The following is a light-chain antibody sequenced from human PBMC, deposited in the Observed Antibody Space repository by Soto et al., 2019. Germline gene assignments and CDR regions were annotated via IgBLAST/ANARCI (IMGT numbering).Light chain of an antibody. CDR3: LQYAFSPHT. CDR2: NPS. CDR1: QTVGNNY. J-gene: IGKJ2*01. V-gene: IGKV3-20*01. Sequence: EIVLTQSPGTLSLSPGERATLSCRASQTVGNNYLAWFQQKPGRAPTLLVYNPSTRATGIPDRFSGSGSGTDFTLTISRLEPEDLAVYYCLQYAFSPHTFGRGTRLDIK.